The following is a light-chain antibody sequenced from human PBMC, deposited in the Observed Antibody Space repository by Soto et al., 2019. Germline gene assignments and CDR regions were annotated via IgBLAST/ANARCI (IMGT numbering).Light chain of an antibody. Sequence: QSVLTEPASVSGSPGQSITISCPGTSSDVGGYNYVSWYQQHPGKAPKLMIYDVSNRPSGVSNRFSGSKSGNTASLTISGLQAEDEDDYYCSSYTSSSTRVFGGGTKVTVL. CDR3: SSYTSSSTRV. CDR1: SSDVGGYNY. V-gene: IGLV2-14*01. CDR2: DVS. J-gene: IGLJ3*02.